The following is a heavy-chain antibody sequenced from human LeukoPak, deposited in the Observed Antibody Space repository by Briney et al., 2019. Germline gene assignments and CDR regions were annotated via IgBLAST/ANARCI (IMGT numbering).Heavy chain of an antibody. CDR3: ARGIIAAAGTETYNWFDP. CDR1: GGSISSSNW. CDR2: IYHSGST. D-gene: IGHD6-13*01. Sequence: SETLSLTCAVSGGSISSSNWWSWVRQPPGKGLEWIGEIYHSGSTNYNPSLKSRVTISVDTSKNQFSLKLSSVTAADTAVYFCARGIIAAAGTETYNWFDPWGQGTLVTVSS. V-gene: IGHV4-4*02. J-gene: IGHJ5*02.